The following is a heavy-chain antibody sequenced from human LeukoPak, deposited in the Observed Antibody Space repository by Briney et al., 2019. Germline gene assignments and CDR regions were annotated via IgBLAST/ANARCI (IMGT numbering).Heavy chain of an antibody. J-gene: IGHJ3*02. CDR2: INPSGGST. CDR1: GYTFTSYY. Sequence: ASVKVSCKASGYTFTSYYMHWVRQAPGQGLEWMGIINPSGGSTSYAQKFQGRVTMTRDTSTSTVYMELSSLRSEDTAVYYCAKDLNSTYNYDSSGYEDAFDIWGQGTMVTVSS. V-gene: IGHV1-46*01. CDR3: AKDLNSTYNYDSSGYEDAFDI. D-gene: IGHD3-22*01.